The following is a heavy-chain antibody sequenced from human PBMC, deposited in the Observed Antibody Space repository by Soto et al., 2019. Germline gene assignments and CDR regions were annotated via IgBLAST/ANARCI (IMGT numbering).Heavy chain of an antibody. V-gene: IGHV3-66*01. CDR3: ARVGYDFWSGYYSSYYYYMDV. CDR1: GFTVSSYY. CDR2: IYSGGST. Sequence: EVQLVESGGGLVQPGGSLRLSCAASGFTVSSYYMSWVRQAPGKGLEWVSVIYSGGSTYYADSVKGRFTISSDNSKNTRYLQMHSLRAEDTAVYYCARVGYDFWSGYYSSYYYYMDVWGKGTTVTVSS. J-gene: IGHJ6*03. D-gene: IGHD3-3*01.